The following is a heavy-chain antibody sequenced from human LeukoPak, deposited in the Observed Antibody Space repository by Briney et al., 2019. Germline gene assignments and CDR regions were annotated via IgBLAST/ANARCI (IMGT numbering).Heavy chain of an antibody. D-gene: IGHD2-21*02. Sequence: SETLSLTCTISGGSISSTDSYWGWIRQPPGKGLERIGSIYYSGTTYYNPSLKSRVTISIDTSKSQSSLKLSSVTAADTAVYYCARRAVVTAYYFDHWGQGTLVTVSS. CDR3: ARRAVVTAYYFDH. J-gene: IGHJ4*02. CDR2: IYYSGTT. V-gene: IGHV4-39*01. CDR1: GGSISSTDSY.